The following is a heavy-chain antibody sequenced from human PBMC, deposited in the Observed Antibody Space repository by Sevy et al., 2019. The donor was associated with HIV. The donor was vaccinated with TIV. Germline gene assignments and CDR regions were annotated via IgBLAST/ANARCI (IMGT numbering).Heavy chain of an antibody. CDR3: ARLTTKPTSDLYGMDV. CDR1: GYIFTDYY. D-gene: IGHD4-17*01. V-gene: IGHV1-2*02. J-gene: IGHJ6*02. CDR2: INSDSGVT. Sequence: ASVKVSCKASGYIFTDYYIHWVRQAPGQGLEWMAWINSDSGVTNYAQRFQGEVTVTRDTSLSTAYLEVSRLKSNDTAIYYCARLTTKPTSDLYGMDVWGQGTTVTVSS.